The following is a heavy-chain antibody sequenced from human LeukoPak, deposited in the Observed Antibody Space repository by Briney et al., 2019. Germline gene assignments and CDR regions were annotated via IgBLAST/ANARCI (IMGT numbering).Heavy chain of an antibody. CDR1: GGSISTYH. Sequence: KPSETLSLTFTVSGGSISTYHWSWIRQPPGKGLEWLGYIYYTGSTNYNPSLKSRVTISVDTSKNQFSLKLSSVTAADTAVYYCARAWTSDFWSGYGYWGQGTLVTVSS. D-gene: IGHD3-3*01. CDR2: IYYTGST. J-gene: IGHJ4*02. V-gene: IGHV4-59*01. CDR3: ARAWTSDFWSGYGY.